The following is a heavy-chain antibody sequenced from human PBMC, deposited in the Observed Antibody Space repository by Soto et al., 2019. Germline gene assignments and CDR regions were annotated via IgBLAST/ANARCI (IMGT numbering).Heavy chain of an antibody. Sequence: QVQLQQWGAEVLKPSETLSLTCVVNGGSFSGYYWSWIRQYPGKGLEWIGEINDSGITDSNPSLESRVTISVDMSKNQFSLNLKSVTAADSAVYHCARGRSSVPDRRGIGYYGLDVWGQGTTVTVSS. CDR2: INDSGIT. D-gene: IGHD6-6*01. J-gene: IGHJ6*02. CDR3: ARGRSSVPDRRGIGYYGLDV. CDR1: GGSFSGYY. V-gene: IGHV4-34*01.